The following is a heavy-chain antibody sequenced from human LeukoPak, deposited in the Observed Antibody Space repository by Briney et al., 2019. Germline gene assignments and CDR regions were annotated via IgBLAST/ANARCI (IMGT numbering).Heavy chain of an antibody. CDR1: GGTFSSYA. J-gene: IGHJ4*02. CDR3: ARIAGYSYGGTIDY. D-gene: IGHD5-18*01. CDR2: IILIFGTA. Sequence: SVKVSCKASGGTFSSYAISWVRQAPGQGLEWMGGIILIFGTANYAQKFQGRVTITADESTSTAYMELSSLRSEDTAVYYCARIAGYSYGGTIDYWGQGTLVTVSS. V-gene: IGHV1-69*01.